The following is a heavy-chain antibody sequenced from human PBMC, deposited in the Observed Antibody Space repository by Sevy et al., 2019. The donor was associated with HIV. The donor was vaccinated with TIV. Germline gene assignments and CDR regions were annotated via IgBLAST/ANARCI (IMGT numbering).Heavy chain of an antibody. D-gene: IGHD5-18*01. J-gene: IGHJ5*02. CDR2: IYYSGST. V-gene: IGHV4-31*03. Sequence: SETLSLTCTVSGGSISSGCYYWSWIRQHPGKGLEWIGYIYYSGSTYYNPSIKSRVTISVGTSKNPFSLKLSSVTAADTAVYYCARGHVVRAMVKPSYNWFDPWGQGTLVTVSS. CDR3: ARGHVVRAMVKPSYNWFDP. CDR1: GGSISSGCYY.